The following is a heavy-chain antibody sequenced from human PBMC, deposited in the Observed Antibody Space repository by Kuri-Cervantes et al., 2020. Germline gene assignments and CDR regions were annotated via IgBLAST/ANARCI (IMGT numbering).Heavy chain of an antibody. V-gene: IGHV1-8*02. J-gene: IGHJ6*02. Sequence: ASVKVSCKASGYTFTGYYMIWVRQATGQGLEWMGWMNPNSGNTGYAQKFQGRVTMTRNTSISTAYMELSSLRSEDTAVYYCARGRGDSSGYWRGWYYNYGMDVWGQGTTVTVSS. CDR3: ARGRGDSSGYWRGWYYNYGMDV. CDR2: MNPNSGNT. CDR1: GYTFTGYY. D-gene: IGHD3-22*01.